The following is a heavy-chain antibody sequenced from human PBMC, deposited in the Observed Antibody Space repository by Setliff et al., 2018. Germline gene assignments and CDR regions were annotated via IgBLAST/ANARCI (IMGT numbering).Heavy chain of an antibody. Sequence: SETLSLTCTVSGGSISSGSYYWSWIRQPAGKGLEWIGRIYTSGSTNYNPSLKSRVTISVDTSKNQFSLMLTSVTAADTAVYYCARERLYYDDLTGFSPEAFDIWGQGTMVTVSS. J-gene: IGHJ3*02. CDR3: ARERLYYDDLTGFSPEAFDI. D-gene: IGHD3-9*01. CDR2: IYTSGST. V-gene: IGHV4-61*02. CDR1: GGSISSGSYY.